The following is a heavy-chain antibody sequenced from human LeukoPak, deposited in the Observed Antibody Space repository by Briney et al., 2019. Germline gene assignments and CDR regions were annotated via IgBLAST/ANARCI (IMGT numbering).Heavy chain of an antibody. CDR3: ARGNDYGGNRGAGNF. Sequence: PSETLSLTCTVSGGSISSYYWSWIRQPPGKGLEWIGYIYYSGSTNYNPSLKSRVTISVDTSKNQFSLKLSSVTAADTAVYYCARGNDYGGNRGAGNFWGQGTLVTVSS. J-gene: IGHJ4*02. D-gene: IGHD4-23*01. V-gene: IGHV4-59*12. CDR2: IYYSGST. CDR1: GGSISSYY.